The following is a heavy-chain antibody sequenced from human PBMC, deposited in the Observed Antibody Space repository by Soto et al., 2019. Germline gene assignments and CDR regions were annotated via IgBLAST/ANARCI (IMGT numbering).Heavy chain of an antibody. CDR3: ARDHGKTYCSSTSCYQNWFDP. Sequence: SETLSLTCSVSGGSIGSSSYYFGWIRQPPGKGLEWIGSLYYTGTTYYNSSLKSRVTISADTSKNQFSLKLSSVTAADTAVYYCARDHGKTYCSSTSCYQNWFDPWGQGTLVTVS. CDR1: GGSIGSSSYY. CDR2: LYYTGTT. V-gene: IGHV4-39*07. J-gene: IGHJ5*02. D-gene: IGHD2-2*01.